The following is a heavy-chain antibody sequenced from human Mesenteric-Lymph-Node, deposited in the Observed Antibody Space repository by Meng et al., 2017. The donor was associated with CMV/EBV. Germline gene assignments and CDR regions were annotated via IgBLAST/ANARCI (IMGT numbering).Heavy chain of an antibody. D-gene: IGHD2/OR15-2a*01. Sequence: SLKISCVASGFTFDDHVMHWVRQVPGKGLEWVSGISWNSGTIGYVDSVKGRFTISRDNAKNSLSLEMNSLRPEDTGLYYCAKDRSIGQLFYDFDSWGQGTLVTVSS. J-gene: IGHJ5*01. V-gene: IGHV3-9*01. CDR2: ISWNSGTI. CDR1: GFTFDDHV. CDR3: AKDRSIGQLFYDFDS.